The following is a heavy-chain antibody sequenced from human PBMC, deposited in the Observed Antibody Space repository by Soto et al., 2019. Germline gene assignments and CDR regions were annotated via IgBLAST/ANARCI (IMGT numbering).Heavy chain of an antibody. CDR2: IFPGDSDT. Sequence: GESLKISCRGSGYSFTEYWIAWVRQMPGKGLEWMGIIFPGDSDTRYSPSSQGQVTISADKSISTTYLQWSSLKASDTAMYYCARQGEYYYFYAVDVCGQRTPVTVSS. J-gene: IGHJ6*02. CDR1: GYSFTEYW. D-gene: IGHD3-10*01. V-gene: IGHV5-51*01. CDR3: ARQGEYYYFYAVDV.